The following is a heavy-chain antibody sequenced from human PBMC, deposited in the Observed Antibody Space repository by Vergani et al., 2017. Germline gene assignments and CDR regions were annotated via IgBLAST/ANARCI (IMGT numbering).Heavy chain of an antibody. CDR3: AKDLGTSSGGGWFDP. Sequence: EVQLEESGGGLVLPGRSLRLSCVASGFTSAGYAMHWVRQAPGKGLEWVSGISWNSNSIGYADCVKGRFTISRDNAKNSLYLQMNSLRAEDTALYYCAKDLGTSSGGGWFDPWCQGTLVTVSS. V-gene: IGHV3-9*02. CDR1: GFTSAGYA. J-gene: IGHJ5*02. D-gene: IGHD6-6*01. CDR2: ISWNSNSI.